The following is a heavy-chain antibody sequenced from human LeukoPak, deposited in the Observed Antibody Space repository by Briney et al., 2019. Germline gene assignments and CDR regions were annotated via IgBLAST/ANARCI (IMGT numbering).Heavy chain of an antibody. V-gene: IGHV3-30*18. CDR2: ISYDGSNK. CDR3: ANTIVSGYSSSWPLDY. Sequence: PGGSLRLTCAASGFTFSSYGMHWVRQAPGKGLEWVAVISYDGSNKYYADSVKGRFTISRDNSKNTLYLQMNSLRAEDTAVYYCANTIVSGYSSSWPLDYWGQGTLVTVSS. D-gene: IGHD6-13*01. J-gene: IGHJ4*02. CDR1: GFTFSSYG.